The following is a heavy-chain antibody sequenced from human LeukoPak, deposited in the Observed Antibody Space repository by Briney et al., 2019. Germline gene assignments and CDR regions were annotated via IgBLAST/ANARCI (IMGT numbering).Heavy chain of an antibody. CDR1: GFTFSSYA. D-gene: IGHD2-2*01. CDR2: ISYDGSNK. CDR3: ARDQDCSSTSCSMHYYYMDV. J-gene: IGHJ6*03. Sequence: GGSLRLSCAASGFTFSSYAKHWVRQAPGKGLEWVAVISYDGSNKYYADSVKGRFTISRDNSKNTLYLQMNSLRAEDTAVYYCARDQDCSSTSCSMHYYYMDVWGKGTTVTVSS. V-gene: IGHV3-30*04.